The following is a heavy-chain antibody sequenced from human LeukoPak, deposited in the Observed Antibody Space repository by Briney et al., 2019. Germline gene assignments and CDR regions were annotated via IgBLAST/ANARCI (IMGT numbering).Heavy chain of an antibody. CDR3: ARGANDYNGDWFDP. CDR1: GFTFSSYS. Sequence: GGSLRLSCAASGFTFSSYSMNWVRQAPGKGLEWVSYISSSSSTIYYADSVKGRFTISRDNAKNSLYLQMSSLRAEDTAVYYCARGANDYNGDWFDPWGQGTLVTVSS. D-gene: IGHD5-24*01. J-gene: IGHJ5*02. V-gene: IGHV3-48*01. CDR2: ISSSSSTI.